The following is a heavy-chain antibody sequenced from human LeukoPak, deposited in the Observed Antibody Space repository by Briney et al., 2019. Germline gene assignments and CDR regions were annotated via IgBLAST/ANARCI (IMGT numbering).Heavy chain of an antibody. CDR1: GGSISSSSYY. D-gene: IGHD6-13*01. V-gene: IGHV4-39*07. Sequence: PSETLSLTCTVSGGSISSSSYYWGWIRQPPGKGLEWIGSIYYSGSTYHNPSLKSRVTISVDTSKNQFSLKLSSVTAADTAVYYCARDTAAGQGYWGQGTLVTVSS. CDR3: ARDTAAGQGY. CDR2: IYYSGST. J-gene: IGHJ4*02.